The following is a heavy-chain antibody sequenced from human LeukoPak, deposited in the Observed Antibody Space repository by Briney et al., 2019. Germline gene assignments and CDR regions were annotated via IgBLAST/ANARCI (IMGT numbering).Heavy chain of an antibody. CDR1: GGSFSGYY. Sequence: SETLSLTCAVYGGSFSGYYRSWIRQPPGKGLEWIGEINHSGSTNYNPSLKSRVTISVDTSKNQFSLKLSSVTAADTAVYYCARGVSSGHTYYFDYWGQGTLVTVSS. J-gene: IGHJ4*02. D-gene: IGHD6-19*01. CDR3: ARGVSSGHTYYFDY. CDR2: INHSGST. V-gene: IGHV4-34*01.